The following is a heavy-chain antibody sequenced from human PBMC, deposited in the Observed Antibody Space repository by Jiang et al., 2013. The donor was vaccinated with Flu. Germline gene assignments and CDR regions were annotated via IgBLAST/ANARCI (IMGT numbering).Heavy chain of an antibody. Sequence: VQLLESGGGLLQPGGSLRLSCAASGFSFSSYAMSWVRQAPGKGLEWVSVISGSGGSTYYADSVKGRFTISRDNSKNTLYLQMNTLRAEDTAVYYCARDSPPYSSSWYAPLIEKLNYYYYGMDV. CDR1: GFSFSSYA. V-gene: IGHV3-23*01. CDR2: ISGSGGST. J-gene: IGHJ6*01. D-gene: IGHD6-13*01. CDR3: ARDSPPYSSSWYAPLIEKLNYYYYGMDV.